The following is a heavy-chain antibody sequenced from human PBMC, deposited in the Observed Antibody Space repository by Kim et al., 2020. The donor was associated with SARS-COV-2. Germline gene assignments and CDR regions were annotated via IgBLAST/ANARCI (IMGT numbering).Heavy chain of an antibody. Sequence: SETLSLTCTVSGGSISSYYWSWIRQPPGKGLEWIGYIYYSGSTNYNPSLKSRVTISVDTSKNQISLKLSSVTGADTAVYYCATKRGSNYYYYGMDVWGQGTTVTVSS. CDR3: ATKRGSNYYYYGMDV. V-gene: IGHV4-59*13. CDR2: IYYSGST. J-gene: IGHJ6*02. D-gene: IGHD3-10*01. CDR1: GGSISSYY.